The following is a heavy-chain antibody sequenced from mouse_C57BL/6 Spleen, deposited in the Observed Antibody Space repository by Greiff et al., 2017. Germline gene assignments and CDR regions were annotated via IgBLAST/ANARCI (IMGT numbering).Heavy chain of an antibody. CDR1: GYAFSSSW. CDR3: ASGSSPDAY. D-gene: IGHD1-1*01. Sequence: QVQLQQSGPELVKPGASVKISCKASGYAFSSSWMNWVKQRPGKGLEWIGRIYPGDGDTNYNGKFKGKATLTADKSSSTAYMQLSSLTSEDSAVYFCASGSSPDAYWGQGTLVTVSA. CDR2: IYPGDGDT. J-gene: IGHJ3*01. V-gene: IGHV1-82*01.